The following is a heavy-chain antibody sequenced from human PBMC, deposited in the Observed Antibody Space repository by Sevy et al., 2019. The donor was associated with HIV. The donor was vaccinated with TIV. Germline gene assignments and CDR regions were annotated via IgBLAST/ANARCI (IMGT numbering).Heavy chain of an antibody. CDR3: AGENAWGRGYS. Sequence: SETLSLTCTVSGGSITSLYWNWIRQPPGKGLEWIANIYYNGHINYNPSLKSRVTSTLDTSKNQFSRRLSLVTAADTAMYYCAGENAWGRGYSWGQGTLVTVSS. CDR2: IYYNGHI. J-gene: IGHJ4*02. D-gene: IGHD1-26*01. V-gene: IGHV4-59*08. CDR1: GGSITSLY.